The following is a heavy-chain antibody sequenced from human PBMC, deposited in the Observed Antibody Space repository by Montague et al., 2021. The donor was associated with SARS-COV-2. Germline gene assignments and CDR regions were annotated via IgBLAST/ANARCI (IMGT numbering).Heavy chain of an antibody. D-gene: IGHD3-22*01. V-gene: IGHV4-34*01. CDR3: ARQSPVTMIVVVISGRFDY. CDR1: GGSFSGYY. J-gene: IGHJ4*02. CDR2: INHSGST. Sequence: SETLSLTCAVYGGSFSGYYWSWIRQPPGKGLEWIGEINHSGSTDYNSSLKSRVTISVDTSKNQFSLKLSSVTAADTAVYYCARQSPVTMIVVVISGRFDYWGQGTLVTVSS.